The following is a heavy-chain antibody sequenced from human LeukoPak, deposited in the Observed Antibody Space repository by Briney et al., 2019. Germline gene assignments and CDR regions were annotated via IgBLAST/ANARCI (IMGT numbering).Heavy chain of an antibody. D-gene: IGHD6-19*01. CDR1: GFTFIDYD. CDR3: ARGGIQVSGIDEFDY. V-gene: IGHV3-13*01. CDR2: IGIRGDI. Sequence: LGGSLRLSCAASGFTFIDYDMHWVRQVIGKGLEWVSAIGIRGDIHYSGSVKGRFTISRENAESSLYLQMNSLRAEDTAVYYCARGGIQVSGIDEFDYWGQGTLVTVSS. J-gene: IGHJ4*02.